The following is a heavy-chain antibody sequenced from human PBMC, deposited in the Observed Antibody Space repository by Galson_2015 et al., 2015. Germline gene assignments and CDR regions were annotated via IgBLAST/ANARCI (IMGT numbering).Heavy chain of an antibody. CDR3: ARGSLAVANSRALDY. CDR1: GFTFSSYS. J-gene: IGHJ4*02. V-gene: IGHV3-48*02. D-gene: IGHD6-19*01. Sequence: SLRLSCAASGFTFSSYSMNWVRQAPGKGLEWVSYISNSSSTIFYADSVKGRFTVSRDNSKNSLYLQMHSLRDEDTAVYYCARGSLAVANSRALDYWGQGTLVTVSS. CDR2: ISNSSSTI.